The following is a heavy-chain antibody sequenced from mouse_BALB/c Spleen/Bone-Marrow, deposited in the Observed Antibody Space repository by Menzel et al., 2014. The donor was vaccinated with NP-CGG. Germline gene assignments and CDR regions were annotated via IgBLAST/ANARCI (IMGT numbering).Heavy chain of an antibody. CDR3: ARMGYGNHHYAMDY. CDR2: INPYNGGT. J-gene: IGHJ4*01. V-gene: IGHV1-18*01. Sequence: VQLKESGPELVKPGASMKISCKASGYSFTGYTMDWVKQSHGKNLEWIGLINPYNGGTNYNQKFKGKATLTVDKSSSTAYMELLSLTSEDSAVYYCARMGYGNHHYAMDYWGQGTSVTVSS. D-gene: IGHD2-10*02. CDR1: GYSFTGYT.